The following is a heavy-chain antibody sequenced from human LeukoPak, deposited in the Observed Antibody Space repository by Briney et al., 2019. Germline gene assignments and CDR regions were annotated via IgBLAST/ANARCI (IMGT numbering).Heavy chain of an antibody. CDR3: ARDRTPKTYYYDSRGYYFDF. V-gene: IGHV4-38-2*02. CDR1: GYSISSGYY. J-gene: IGHJ4*02. Sequence: PSETLSLTCAVSGYSISSGYYWGWIRQTPGKGLEWIGSINHSGTTYYNPSLNSRATISEDTMKNQIFLRLRSVTAADRAVYYCARDRTPKTYYYDSRGYYFDFWGQGVLVTVSS. CDR2: INHSGTT. D-gene: IGHD3-22*01.